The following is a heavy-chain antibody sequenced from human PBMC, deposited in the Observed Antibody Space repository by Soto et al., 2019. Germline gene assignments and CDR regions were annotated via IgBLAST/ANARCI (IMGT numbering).Heavy chain of an antibody. Sequence: RSQTLSLTCAISGDSVSSNSAAWNWIRHSPSRGLEWLGRTYYRSKWYNDYAVSMRSRITINPDTTKNQFSLQLNSSTPEETAVYYCASWRFDYWGQGTLVTVSS. J-gene: IGHJ4*02. CDR2: TYYRSKWYN. V-gene: IGHV6-1*01. CDR1: GDSVSSNSAA. CDR3: ASWRFDY.